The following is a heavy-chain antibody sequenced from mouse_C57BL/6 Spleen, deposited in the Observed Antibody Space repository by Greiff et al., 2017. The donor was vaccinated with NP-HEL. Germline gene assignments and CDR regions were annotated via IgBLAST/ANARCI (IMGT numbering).Heavy chain of an antibody. CDR1: GYTFTSYW. Sequence: QQSCKASGYTFTSYWMQWVKQRPGQGLEWIGEIDPSDSYTNYNQKFKGKATLTVDTSSSTAYMQLSSLTSEDSAVYYCARDRFAYWGQGTLVTVSA. CDR3: ARDRFAY. V-gene: IGHV1-50*01. CDR2: IDPSDSYT. J-gene: IGHJ3*01.